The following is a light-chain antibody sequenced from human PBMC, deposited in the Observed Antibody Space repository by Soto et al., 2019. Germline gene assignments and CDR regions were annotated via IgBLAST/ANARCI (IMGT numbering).Light chain of an antibody. CDR2: DAS. V-gene: IGKV1-9*01. CDR3: QQLNSYPLT. Sequence: DIQLTQSPSFLSASVGDRVTITCRASQGISSYLAWYQQKSGKAPKFLIYDASTLQSGVPSRFSGSGSGTEFTLTISSLQPEDFATYYCQQLNSYPLTFGGGTKVEIK. CDR1: QGISSY. J-gene: IGKJ4*01.